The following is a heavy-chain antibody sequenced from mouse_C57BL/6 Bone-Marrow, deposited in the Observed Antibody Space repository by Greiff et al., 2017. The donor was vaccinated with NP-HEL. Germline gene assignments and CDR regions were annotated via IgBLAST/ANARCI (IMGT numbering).Heavy chain of an antibody. Sequence: VQLQESGAELARPGASVKLSCKASGYTFTSYGISWVKQRTGQGLEWIGEIYPRSGNTYYNEKFKGKATLTADKSSSTAYMELRSLTSEDSAVYFCARSPPYYYGSSYNYAMDYWGQGTSVTVSS. D-gene: IGHD1-1*01. CDR3: ARSPPYYYGSSYNYAMDY. CDR2: IYPRSGNT. CDR1: GYTFTSYG. V-gene: IGHV1-81*01. J-gene: IGHJ4*01.